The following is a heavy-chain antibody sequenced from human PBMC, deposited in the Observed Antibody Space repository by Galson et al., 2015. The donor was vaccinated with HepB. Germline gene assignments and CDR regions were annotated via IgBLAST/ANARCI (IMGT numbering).Heavy chain of an antibody. CDR1: GYTFTSYA. CDR3: ARAMDVVVVAASLFGFDY. Sequence: SVKVSCKASGYTFTSYAMNWVRQAPGQGLEWMGWINTNTGNPTYAQGFTGRFVFSLDTSVSTAYLQISSLKAEDTAVYYCARAMDVVVVAASLFGFDYWGRGTLVTVSS. CDR2: INTNTGNP. D-gene: IGHD2-15*01. V-gene: IGHV7-4-1*02. J-gene: IGHJ2*01.